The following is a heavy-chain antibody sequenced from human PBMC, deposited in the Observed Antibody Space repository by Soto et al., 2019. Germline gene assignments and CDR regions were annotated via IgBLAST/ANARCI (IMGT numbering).Heavy chain of an antibody. CDR1: GFTFCSYS. V-gene: IGHV3-48*01. Sequence: GGSLRLSCAASGFTFCSYSMNWVRQAPGKGLGWVSYISSSSSTIYYADSVKGRFTISRGNAKNSLYLQMNSLRAEDTAVYYCARDAPPDDYWGQGTLVTVSS. CDR2: ISSSSSTI. J-gene: IGHJ4*02. CDR3: ARDAPPDDY.